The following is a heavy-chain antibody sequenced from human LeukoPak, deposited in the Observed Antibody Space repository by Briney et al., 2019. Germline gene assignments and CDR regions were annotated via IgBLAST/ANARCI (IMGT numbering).Heavy chain of an antibody. D-gene: IGHD3-10*01. CDR1: GFTLSSYG. Sequence: GRSLRLSCAASGFTLSSYGMHWVRQAPGKGLEWVAVISYDGSNKYYADSVKGRFTISRDNSKNTLYLQMNSLRAVDTALYYCAKGPMVRGVIGYFDYWGQGTLVTVSS. CDR3: AKGPMVRGVIGYFDY. V-gene: IGHV3-30*18. J-gene: IGHJ4*02. CDR2: ISYDGSNK.